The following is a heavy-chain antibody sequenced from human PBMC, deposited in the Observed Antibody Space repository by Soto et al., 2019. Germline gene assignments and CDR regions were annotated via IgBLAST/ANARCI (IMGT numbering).Heavy chain of an antibody. CDR2: MDPNSGST. CDR3: ARETKFDFWRKGLDV. CDR1: GYTFTTYD. V-gene: IGHV1-8*01. J-gene: IGHJ6*02. Sequence: QAQLVQSGAEVRKPGASVKVSCKASGYTFTTYDINWVRQAPGQGLEWLGWMDPNSGSTGYAQNFQGRITMTRNISRNTAHMELSSLQSEDTAVYYCARETKFDFWRKGLDVWGQGTTVTVSS. D-gene: IGHD3-3*01.